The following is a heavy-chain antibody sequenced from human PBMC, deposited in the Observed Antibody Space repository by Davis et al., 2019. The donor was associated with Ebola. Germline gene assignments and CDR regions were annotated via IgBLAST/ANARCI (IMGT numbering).Heavy chain of an antibody. J-gene: IGHJ4*02. CDR3: AREDVMVRGVIRGVDY. CDR2: INTNTGNP. V-gene: IGHV7-4-1*02. CDR1: GYTFTSYA. Sequence: ASVKVSCKASGYTFTSYAMNWVRQAPGQGLEWMGWINTNTGNPTYAQGFTGRFVFSLDTSVSTAYLQISSLKAEDTAVYYCAREDVMVRGVIRGVDYWGQGTLVTVAS. D-gene: IGHD3-10*01.